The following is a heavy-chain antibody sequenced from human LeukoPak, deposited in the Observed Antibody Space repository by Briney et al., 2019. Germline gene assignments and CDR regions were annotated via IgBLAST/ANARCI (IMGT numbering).Heavy chain of an antibody. D-gene: IGHD3-3*01. CDR1: GGSISGGTYY. V-gene: IGHV4-61*02. CDR2: IYTSGST. CDR3: AREVRFFWSGYPDAFDI. J-gene: IGHJ3*02. Sequence: SETLSLTCTVSGGSISGGTYYWSWIRQPAGKGLEWIGRIYTSGSTNYNPSLKSRVTISVDTSKNQISLKLSSVTAADTAVYYCAREVRFFWSGYPDAFDIWGQGTMVTVSS.